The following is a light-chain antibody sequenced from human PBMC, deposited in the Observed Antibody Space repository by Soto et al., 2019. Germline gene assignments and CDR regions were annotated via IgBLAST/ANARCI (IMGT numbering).Light chain of an antibody. CDR1: SSNIGAGYY. CDR3: QSYDNSLTGYVI. J-gene: IGLJ2*01. V-gene: IGLV1-40*01. CDR2: GTH. Sequence: QSVLTQPPSMSGAPGQGITISCTGSSSNIGAGYYVDWYQQVPGTAPKLLIYGTHNRPPGVPDRFSGSKSGTSASLAITGLQAEDEADYYCQSYDNSLTGYVIFGGGTKLTVL.